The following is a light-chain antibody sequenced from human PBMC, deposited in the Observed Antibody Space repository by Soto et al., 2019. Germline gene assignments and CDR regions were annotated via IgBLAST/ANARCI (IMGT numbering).Light chain of an antibody. Sequence: QSALTQPASVSGSPGQSITISCTGTSSDVGGYNYVSWYQQHPGKAPKLVIYDVSNRPSGVSNRFSGSKSGNTASLTISGLRAEDDADYYCSSFASCNAVIFGGGTKLTVL. J-gene: IGLJ2*01. CDR2: DVS. CDR3: SSFASCNAVI. V-gene: IGLV2-14*01. CDR1: SSDVGGYNY.